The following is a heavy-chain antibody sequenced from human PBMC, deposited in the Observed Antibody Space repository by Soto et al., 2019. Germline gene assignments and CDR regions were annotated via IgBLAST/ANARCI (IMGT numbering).Heavy chain of an antibody. CDR2: IYYSGST. CDR3: ARDVHARGVNSGYYYGMDV. J-gene: IGHJ6*02. Sequence: PSETLSLTCTVSGGSISSYYWSWIRRPPGKGLEWIGYIYYSGSTNYNPSLKSRVTISVDTSKNQFSLKLSSVTAADTAVYYCARDVHARGVNSGYYYGMDVWGQGTTVTVSS. CDR1: GGSISSYY. V-gene: IGHV4-59*01. D-gene: IGHD1-26*01.